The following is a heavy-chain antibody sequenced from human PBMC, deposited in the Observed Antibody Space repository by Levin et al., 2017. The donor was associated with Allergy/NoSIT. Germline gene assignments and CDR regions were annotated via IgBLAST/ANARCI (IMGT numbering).Heavy chain of an antibody. J-gene: IGHJ6*02. Sequence: TGGSLRLSCADSGFTLSYYAIHWVRQAPGKGLEWMAVISYDGNNKYYADSVKGRFTISRDNSQNTVYLQMNSLRVEDTAVYYCAKGSGSDSDDGTDVWGQGTTVTVSS. CDR1: GFTLSYYA. CDR2: ISYDGNNK. CDR3: AKGSGSDSDDGTDV. D-gene: IGHD1-26*01. V-gene: IGHV3-30*04.